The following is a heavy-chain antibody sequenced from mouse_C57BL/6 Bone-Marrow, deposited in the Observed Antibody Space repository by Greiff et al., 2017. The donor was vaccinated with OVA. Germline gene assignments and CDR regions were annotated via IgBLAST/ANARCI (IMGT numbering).Heavy chain of an antibody. V-gene: IGHV3-6*01. Sequence: EVQLQESGPGLVKPSQSLSLTCSVTGYSITSGYYWNWIRQFPGNKLEWMGYISYDGSNNYNPSLKNRISITRDTSKNQFFLKLNSVTTEDTATYYCARGSLRPYYFDYWGQGTTLTVSS. D-gene: IGHD1-2*01. CDR2: ISYDGSN. CDR3: ARGSLRPYYFDY. J-gene: IGHJ2*01. CDR1: GYSITSGYY.